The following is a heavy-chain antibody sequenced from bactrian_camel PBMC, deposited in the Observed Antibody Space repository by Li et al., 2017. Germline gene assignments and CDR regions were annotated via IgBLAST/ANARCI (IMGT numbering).Heavy chain of an antibody. V-gene: IGHV3S67*01. CDR1: GFTFSSYA. CDR2: IGSGGST. Sequence: VQLVESGGGLVQPGGSLRLSCAASGFTFSSYAMSWVRQAPGKEREGVAAIGSGGSTYYADSVKGRFTISRDGAKNTLYLRMSSLKPEDTAMYYCAADPRGSVYWGQGTQVTVS. CDR3: AADPRGSVY. J-gene: IGHJ4*01. D-gene: IGHD3*01.